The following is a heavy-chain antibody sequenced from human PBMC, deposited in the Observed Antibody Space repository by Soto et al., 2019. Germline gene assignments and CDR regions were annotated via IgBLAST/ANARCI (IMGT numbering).Heavy chain of an antibody. J-gene: IGHJ4*02. D-gene: IGHD3-9*01. CDR2: ISYDGSNK. V-gene: IGHV3-30-3*01. Sequence: GGSLRLSCAASGFTFSSYAMHWVRQAPGKGLEWVAVISYDGSNKYYADSVKGRFTVSRDNARNSQYLQMNSLRDEDTAVYYCAREDILGVRSFDYWGQGTLVTVSS. CDR3: AREDILGVRSFDY. CDR1: GFTFSSYA.